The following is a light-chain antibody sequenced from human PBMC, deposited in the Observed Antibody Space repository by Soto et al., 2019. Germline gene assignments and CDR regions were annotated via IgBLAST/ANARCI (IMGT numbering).Light chain of an antibody. CDR2: DVS. Sequence: QSALTQPASVSGSPGQSITISCTGTSSDIGGYNYVSWYQLHPGKPPKLMIYDVSIRPSGVSNRFSGSKSANPASLTISGLQAEDETDYYCSSYTSSSSVIFGGGTKLTVL. J-gene: IGLJ2*01. CDR1: SSDIGGYNY. CDR3: SSYTSSSSVI. V-gene: IGLV2-14*03.